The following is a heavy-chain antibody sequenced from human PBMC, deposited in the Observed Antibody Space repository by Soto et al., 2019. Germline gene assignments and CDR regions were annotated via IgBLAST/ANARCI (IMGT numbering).Heavy chain of an antibody. J-gene: IGHJ6*02. CDR3: AKTLNLYYYYGMDV. Sequence: QVQLVESGGGVVQPGRSLRLSCAASGFTFSSYGMHWVRQAPGKGLEWVAVISYDGSNKYYADSVKGRFTISRDNSKNTLYLQMNSLRAEDTAVYYCAKTLNLYYYYGMDVWGQGTTVTVSS. CDR2: ISYDGSNK. CDR1: GFTFSSYG. V-gene: IGHV3-30*18.